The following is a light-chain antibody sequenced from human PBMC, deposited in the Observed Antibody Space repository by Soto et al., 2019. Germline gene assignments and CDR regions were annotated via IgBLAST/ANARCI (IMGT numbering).Light chain of an antibody. Sequence: QSVLTQPPSVSEAPGQRVTISCTGSSSNIGAGYEAHWYQQVPGTAPKLLIYENNNRPSAVPDRFSGSKSGTSASLAITGLQADDEAEYYCQSSDSSLSGYVFGTGTKVTVL. V-gene: IGLV1-40*01. CDR3: QSSDSSLSGYV. J-gene: IGLJ1*01. CDR2: ENN. CDR1: SSNIGAGYE.